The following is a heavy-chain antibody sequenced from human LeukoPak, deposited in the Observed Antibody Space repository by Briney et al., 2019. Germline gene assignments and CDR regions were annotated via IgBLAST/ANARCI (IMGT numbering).Heavy chain of an antibody. CDR2: IHSNGYT. CDR1: GGSISSYY. D-gene: IGHD1-26*01. CDR3: TKREGPMSGSYDYFDP. J-gene: IGHJ5*02. Sequence: SETLSLTCTVSGGSISSYYWSWIRQPPGQGLEWIAYIHSNGYTNYNPSLKSRVTIFSLKVTSVTAADTAMYYCTKREGPMSGSYDYFDPWGQGTLVTVS. V-gene: IGHV4-4*09.